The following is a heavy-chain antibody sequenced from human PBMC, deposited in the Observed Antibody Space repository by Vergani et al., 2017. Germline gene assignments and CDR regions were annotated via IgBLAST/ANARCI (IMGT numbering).Heavy chain of an antibody. CDR3: AKDGYDYGGNRDAFDI. CDR1: GFTFSSYG. J-gene: IGHJ3*02. CDR2: ISYDGSNK. Sequence: VQLVESGGGLVKPGGSLRLSCAASGFTFSSYGMHWVRQAPGKGLEWVAVISYDGSNKYYADSVKGRFTISRDNSKNTLYLQMNSLRAEDTAVYYCAKDGYDYGGNRDAFDIWGQGTMVTVSS. D-gene: IGHD4-23*01. V-gene: IGHV3-30*18.